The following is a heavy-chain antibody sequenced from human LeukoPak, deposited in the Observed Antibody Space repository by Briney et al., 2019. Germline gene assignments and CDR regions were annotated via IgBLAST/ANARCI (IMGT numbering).Heavy chain of an antibody. V-gene: IGHV1-69-2*01. CDR3: ATAPRRSGSYFFYFDY. Sequence: ASVKVSCKVSGYTFTDYYMHWVQQAPGKGLEWMGLVDPEDGETIYAEKFQGRVTITADTSTDTAYMELSSLRSEDTALYYCATAPRRSGSYFFYFDYWGQGTLVTVSS. CDR2: VDPEDGET. D-gene: IGHD1-26*01. CDR1: GYTFTDYY. J-gene: IGHJ4*02.